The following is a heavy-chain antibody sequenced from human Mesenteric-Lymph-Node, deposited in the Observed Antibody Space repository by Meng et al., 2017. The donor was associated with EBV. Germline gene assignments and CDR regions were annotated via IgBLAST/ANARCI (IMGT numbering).Heavy chain of an antibody. D-gene: IGHD4-11*01. J-gene: IGHJ5*02. CDR3: AREGTTVTRWFDP. CDR1: GDSVSSGNNY. Sequence: GQIKESGPGLVKPSETLSLTCNVPGDSVSSGNNYWSWIRQSPGRGLEWIGNIYFTGSTFYNPALKSRVTISGDTSKNQFSLKLTSVTAADTAVYYCAREGTTVTRWFDPWGPGTLVTVSS. V-gene: IGHV4-61*01. CDR2: IYFTGST.